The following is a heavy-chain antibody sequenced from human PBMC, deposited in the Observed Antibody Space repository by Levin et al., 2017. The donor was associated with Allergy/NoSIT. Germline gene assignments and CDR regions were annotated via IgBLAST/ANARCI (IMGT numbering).Heavy chain of an antibody. V-gene: IGHV4-39*01. CDR2: IYYSGST. J-gene: IGHJ3*02. D-gene: IGHD3-16*02. CDR1: GGSISSSSYY. CDR3: ASGERFYDYIWGSYRDDAFDI. Sequence: SETLSLTCTVSGGSISSSSYYWGWIRQPPGKGLEWIGSIYYSGSTYYNPSLKSRVTISVDTSKNQFSLKLSSVTAADTAVYYCASGERFYDYIWGSYRDDAFDIWGQGTMVTVSS.